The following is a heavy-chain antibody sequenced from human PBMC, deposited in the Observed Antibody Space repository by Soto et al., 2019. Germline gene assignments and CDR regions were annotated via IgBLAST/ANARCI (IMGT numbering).Heavy chain of an antibody. CDR3: ATDTYYYGSVPVV. CDR1: GFTFSSYA. V-gene: IGHV3-23*01. Sequence: PGGSLRLSCAASGFTFSSYAMSWVRQAPGKGLEWVSAISGSGGSTYYADSVKGRFTISRDNSKNTLYLQMNSLRAEDTAVYYCATDTYYYGSVPVVWGQGTTVTVSS. D-gene: IGHD3-10*01. J-gene: IGHJ6*02. CDR2: ISGSGGST.